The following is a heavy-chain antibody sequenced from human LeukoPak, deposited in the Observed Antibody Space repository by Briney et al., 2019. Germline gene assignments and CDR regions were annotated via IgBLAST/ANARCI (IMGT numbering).Heavy chain of an antibody. CDR2: ISWNSGSI. J-gene: IGHJ3*02. Sequence: GRSLRLSCAASGFTFDDYAMHWVRQAPGKGLEWVSGISWNSGSIGYADSVKGRFTISRDNAKNSLYLQMNSLRAEDTAVYHCARDGGYCSSTSCYGNAFDIWGQGTMVTVSS. D-gene: IGHD2-2*01. V-gene: IGHV3-9*01. CDR1: GFTFDDYA. CDR3: ARDGGYCSSTSCYGNAFDI.